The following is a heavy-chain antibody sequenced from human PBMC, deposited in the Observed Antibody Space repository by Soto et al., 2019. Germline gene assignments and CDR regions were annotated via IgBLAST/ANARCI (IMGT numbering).Heavy chain of an antibody. CDR3: ATRGTPATDLYYFDY. D-gene: IGHD1-1*01. Sequence: SETLSLTCTVSGGSISSYYWSWIRQPPGKGLEWIGYIYYSGSTNYNPSLKSRVTISVDTSKNQFSLNLSFVTAADTAVYYCATRGTPATDLYYFDYWGQGTLVTVSS. J-gene: IGHJ4*02. CDR2: IYYSGST. V-gene: IGHV4-59*08. CDR1: GGSISSYY.